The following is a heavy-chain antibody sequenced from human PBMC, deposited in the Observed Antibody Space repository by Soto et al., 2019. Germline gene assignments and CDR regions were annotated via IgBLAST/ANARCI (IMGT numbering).Heavy chain of an antibody. D-gene: IGHD6-13*01. CDR2: IIPSFPTT. CDR1: GGTFKNFA. J-gene: IGHJ4*02. CDR3: AGAWVGQQTRFSFVDC. V-gene: IGHV1-69*01. Sequence: QVQLVQSGSEVRQPGSSVKVSCKASGGTFKNFAISWVLQAPGQGLEWMGGIIPSFPTTQYTEKSHDRVTITADEGTTTVYLETSGLSTDDTAIYYCAGAWVGQQTRFSFVDCWGPGTLVTVSS.